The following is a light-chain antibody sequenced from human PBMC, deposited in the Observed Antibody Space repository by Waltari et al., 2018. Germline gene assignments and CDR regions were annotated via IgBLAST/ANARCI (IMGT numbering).Light chain of an antibody. CDR2: DVT. J-gene: IGLJ2*01. V-gene: IGLV2-14*03. CDR1: TSDVGTYNY. Sequence: QSALPQPASVSGSPGQSITIPCTGTTSDVGTYNYVSRYQQRPGKAPKLIIYDVTKRPSGVSNRFSGSKSGNTASLTISGLQAEDEADYYCSSYTSSTTSVVFGGGTKVTVL. CDR3: SSYTSSTTSVV.